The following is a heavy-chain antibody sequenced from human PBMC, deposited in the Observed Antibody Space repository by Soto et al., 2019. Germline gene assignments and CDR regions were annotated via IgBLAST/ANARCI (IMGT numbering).Heavy chain of an antibody. CDR3: AKDRFADSAGYCAFDI. D-gene: IGHD3-22*01. J-gene: IGHJ3*02. CDR2: ISYDGRDK. V-gene: IGHV3-30*04. CDR1: GFTFSSYT. Sequence: PGGSLRLSCVASGFTFSSYTMHWVRQAPGKGLEWVAVISYDGRDKYNADSVKDRFTISRDDSKNTLYLQMNSLRPEDTALYYCAKDRFADSAGYCAFDIWGQGTMVTVSS.